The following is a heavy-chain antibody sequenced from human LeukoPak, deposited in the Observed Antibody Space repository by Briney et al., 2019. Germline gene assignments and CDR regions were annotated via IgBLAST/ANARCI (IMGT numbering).Heavy chain of an antibody. CDR1: GYTFTGYY. Sequence: ASVKVSCKASGYTFTGYYMHWVRQAPGQGLEWMGWINPNSGGTNYAQKFQGRVTMTRDTSISTAYMELSRLRSDDTAVYYCATYRSEYSSGWYSHYFDYWGQGTLVTVSS. CDR2: INPNSGGT. J-gene: IGHJ4*02. D-gene: IGHD6-19*01. V-gene: IGHV1-2*02. CDR3: ATYRSEYSSGWYSHYFDY.